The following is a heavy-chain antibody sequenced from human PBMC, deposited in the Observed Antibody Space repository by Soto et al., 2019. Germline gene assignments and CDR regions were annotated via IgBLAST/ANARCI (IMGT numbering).Heavy chain of an antibody. J-gene: IGHJ6*02. CDR1: GGAFSGHA. V-gene: IGHV1-69*13. CDR2: IIPFFKGT. Sequence: SVKVSCKASGGAFSGHAISWLRQAPGQGLEWMGQIIPFFKGTKYAQRFQGRGTITADYSTSTAYMDLSSLPSADTAVYYCARDVPLNYYDSTYSYYALDVWGQGTTVTVSS. CDR3: ARDVPLNYYDSTYSYYALDV. D-gene: IGHD3-22*01.